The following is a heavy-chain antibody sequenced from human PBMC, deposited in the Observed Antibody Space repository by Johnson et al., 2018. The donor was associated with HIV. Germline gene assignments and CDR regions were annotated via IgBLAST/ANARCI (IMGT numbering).Heavy chain of an antibody. J-gene: IGHJ3*02. CDR3: AKGPYSSGWDSGGGAFDI. D-gene: IGHD6-19*01. CDR1: GFTFDDYA. CDR2: ISWNSGSI. Sequence: VQLVESGGGLIQPGGSLRLSCVASGFTFDDYAMHWVRQAPGKGLECVSGISWNSGSIGYADSVKGRFTISRDNAKNSLYLQMNSLRAEDTALYHCAKGPYSSGWDSGGGAFDIWGQGTMVTVSS. V-gene: IGHV3-9*01.